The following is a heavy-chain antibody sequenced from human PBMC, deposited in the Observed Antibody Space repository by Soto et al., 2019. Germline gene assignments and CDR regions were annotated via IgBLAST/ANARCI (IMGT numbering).Heavy chain of an antibody. CDR2: INPKGGGT. D-gene: IGHD2-8*01. CDR1: GYSFTDYH. J-gene: IGHJ6*02. V-gene: IGHV1-2*04. Sequence: ASVKVSCKASGYSFTDYHIHWVRQAPGQGLEWLGRINPKGGGTSTAQKFQGWVTMTRDRSISTVYMELTRLRSDDTAVYFCARGHSTDCSNGVCSFFYNHEMDVWGQGTTVTVSS. CDR3: ARGHSTDCSNGVCSFFYNHEMDV.